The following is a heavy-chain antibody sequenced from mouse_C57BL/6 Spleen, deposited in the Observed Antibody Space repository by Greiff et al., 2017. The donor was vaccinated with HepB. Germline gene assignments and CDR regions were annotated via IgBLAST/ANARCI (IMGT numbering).Heavy chain of an antibody. J-gene: IGHJ2*01. CDR3: ARTGDYDDGDYFDY. CDR1: GYTFTSYW. D-gene: IGHD2-4*01. V-gene: IGHV1-72*01. Sequence: QVQLKQPGAELVKPGASVKLSCKASGYTFTSYWMHWVKQRPGRGLEWIGRIDPNSGGTKYNEKFKSKATLTVDKPSSTAYMQLSSLTSEDSAVYYCARTGDYDDGDYFDYWGQGTTLTVSS. CDR2: IDPNSGGT.